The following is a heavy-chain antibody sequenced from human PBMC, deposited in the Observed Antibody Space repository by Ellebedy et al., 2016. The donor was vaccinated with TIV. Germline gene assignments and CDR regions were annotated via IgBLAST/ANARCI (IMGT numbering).Heavy chain of an antibody. V-gene: IGHV1-46*04. D-gene: IGHD2-2*01. CDR1: GYTFTNYY. CDR3: AREIVRVPAAPYGMDV. CDR2: INPSGGST. J-gene: IGHJ6*02. Sequence: AASVKVSCKASGYTFTNYYMHWVRQAPGQGLEWMGIINPSGGSTSYAQKLQGRPTMTRDTSTSTIFMELSSLRSEDTAVYFCAREIVRVPAAPYGMDVWGQGTTVTVSS.